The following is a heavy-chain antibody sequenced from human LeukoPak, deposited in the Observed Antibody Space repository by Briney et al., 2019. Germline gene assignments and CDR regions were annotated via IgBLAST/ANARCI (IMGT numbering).Heavy chain of an antibody. D-gene: IGHD2-8*01. V-gene: IGHV3-23*01. CDR2: FSGSGGTT. J-gene: IGHJ6*03. CDR1: GFTFSSYA. CDR3: ANGNRCTSPNCLGYYYFYMDV. Sequence: GGSLRLSCAASGFTFSSYAMNWVRQAPGRGLEWVSGFSGSGGTTYYADSVKGRFTISRDNSKNTLYLQMNSLRAEDTAVYYCANGNRCTSPNCLGYYYFYMDVWGKGTTITVSS.